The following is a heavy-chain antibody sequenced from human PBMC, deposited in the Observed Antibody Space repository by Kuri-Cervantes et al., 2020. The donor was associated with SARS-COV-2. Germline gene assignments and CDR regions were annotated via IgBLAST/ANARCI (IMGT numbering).Heavy chain of an antibody. J-gene: IGHJ4*02. Sequence: GESLKISCAAYGFTFSSYAMSWVRQAPGRGLEWVSAISGSGGSTYYADSVKGRFTISRDNSKNTLYLQMNSLRAEDTAVYYCAKDREYSSSIGQVDYWGQGTLVTVSS. V-gene: IGHV3-23*01. CDR3: AKDREYSSSIGQVDY. D-gene: IGHD6-6*01. CDR1: GFTFSSYA. CDR2: ISGSGGST.